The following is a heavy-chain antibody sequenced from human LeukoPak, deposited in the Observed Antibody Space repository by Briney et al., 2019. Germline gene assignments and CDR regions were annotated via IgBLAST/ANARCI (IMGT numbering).Heavy chain of an antibody. V-gene: IGHV4-4*07. D-gene: IGHD6-19*01. CDR2: IYTSGST. CDR3: ARDSPWEPPYSSGWYHAPDYFDY. CDR1: GGSISSYY. Sequence: HPSETLSLTCTVSGGSISSYYWSWIRQPAGKGLEWIGRIYTSGSTNYNPSLKSRVTMSVDTSKSQFSLKLSSVTAADTAVYYCARDSPWEPPYSSGWYHAPDYFDYWGQGTLVTVSS. J-gene: IGHJ4*02.